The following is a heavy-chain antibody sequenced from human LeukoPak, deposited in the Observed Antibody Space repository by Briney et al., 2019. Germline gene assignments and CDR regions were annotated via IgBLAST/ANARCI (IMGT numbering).Heavy chain of an antibody. D-gene: IGHD3-3*01. CDR1: GYTFTGYY. CDR3: ARGLRDFGVVIYFDY. CDR2: INPNSGGT. J-gene: IGHJ4*02. V-gene: IGHV1-2*02. Sequence: ASVKVSCKASGYTFTGYYMHWVRQAPGQGLEWMGWINPNSGGTNYAQKFQGRVTMTRDTSISTAYMELSRLRSDDTAVYYCARGLRDFGVVIYFDYWGQGTLVTVSS.